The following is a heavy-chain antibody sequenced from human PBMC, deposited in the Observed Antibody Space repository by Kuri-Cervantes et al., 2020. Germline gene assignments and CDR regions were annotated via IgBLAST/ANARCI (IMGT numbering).Heavy chain of an antibody. Sequence: ASVKVSCKASGYTFTSYGISWVRQAPGQGLEWMGWISAYNGNTNYAQKFQGRVTITADESTSTAYMELSSLRSEDTAVYYCACSYDILTGTDDPWGQGTLVTVSS. D-gene: IGHD3-9*01. CDR3: ACSYDILTGTDDP. CDR2: ISAYNGNT. V-gene: IGHV1-18*01. J-gene: IGHJ5*02. CDR1: GYTFTSYG.